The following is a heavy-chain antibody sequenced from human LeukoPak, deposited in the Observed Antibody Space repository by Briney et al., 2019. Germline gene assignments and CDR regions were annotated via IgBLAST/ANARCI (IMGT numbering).Heavy chain of an antibody. CDR3: AKPLMVRGVGWFDP. V-gene: IGHV3-30*04. D-gene: IGHD3-10*01. J-gene: IGHJ5*02. Sequence: PGRSLRLSCAASGFTFSSFAMHWVRQAPGKGLEWVTLISYDGSKKYYADSVKGRFTISRDNSKNTLYLQMNSLRAEDTAVYYCAKPLMVRGVGWFDPWGQGTLVTVSS. CDR1: GFTFSSFA. CDR2: ISYDGSKK.